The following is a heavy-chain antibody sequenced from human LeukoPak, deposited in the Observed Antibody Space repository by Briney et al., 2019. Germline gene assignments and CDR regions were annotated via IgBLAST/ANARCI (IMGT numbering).Heavy chain of an antibody. CDR3: ARDIVVVVAASWGMDV. Sequence: GGSLRLSCAASGFKFSSNWMSWVRQAPGKGLEWVANIKQDGSEKYYVDSVKGRFTISRDNAKNSLYLQMNSLRAEDTAVYYCARDIVVVVAASWGMDVWGQGTTVTVSS. CDR1: GFKFSSNW. CDR2: IKQDGSEK. V-gene: IGHV3-7*01. D-gene: IGHD2-15*01. J-gene: IGHJ6*02.